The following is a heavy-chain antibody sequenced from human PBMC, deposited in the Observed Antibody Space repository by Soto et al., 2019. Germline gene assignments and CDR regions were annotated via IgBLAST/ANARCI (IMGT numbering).Heavy chain of an antibody. CDR3: AKGQGYGDYVT. V-gene: IGHV3-23*01. J-gene: IGHJ4*02. CDR2: ISGSGGST. Sequence: EVQLLESGGGLVQPGGSLRLSCAASGFTFSSYAMSWVRQAPGKGVEWVSAISGSGGSTYYADSVKGRFTISSDNSKNTLYLQMNSLRAEDTAVYYCAKGQGYGDYVTGGQGTLVTVSS. CDR1: GFTFSSYA. D-gene: IGHD4-17*01.